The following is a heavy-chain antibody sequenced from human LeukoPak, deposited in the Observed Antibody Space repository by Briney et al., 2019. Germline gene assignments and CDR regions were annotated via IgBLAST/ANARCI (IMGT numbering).Heavy chain of an antibody. CDR1: GFTFSSCW. V-gene: IGHV3-7*01. CDR3: ARDKVYPDDAFDI. J-gene: IGHJ3*02. Sequence: GGSLRLSCAASGFTFSSCWMSWVRQAPGKGLEWVANIKQDGSEKYYVDSVKGRFTISRDNAKNSLYLQMNSLRAEDTAVYYCARDKVYPDDAFDIWGQGTMVTVSS. CDR2: IKQDGSEK.